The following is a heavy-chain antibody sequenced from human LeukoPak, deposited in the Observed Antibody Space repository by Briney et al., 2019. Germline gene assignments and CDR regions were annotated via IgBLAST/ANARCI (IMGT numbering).Heavy chain of an antibody. V-gene: IGHV3-23*01. J-gene: IGHJ4*02. CDR2: ISGSGDNT. Sequence: GGSLRLSCAASGFTFSSYAMSWVRQAPGKGLEWVSGISGSGDNTYYADSVKGRFTISRDNSKNTLYLQMNSLRAEDTAVYYCATDCGGGCYSSHWGQGTLVTVSS. CDR1: GFTFSSYA. D-gene: IGHD2-21*02. CDR3: ATDCGGGCYSSH.